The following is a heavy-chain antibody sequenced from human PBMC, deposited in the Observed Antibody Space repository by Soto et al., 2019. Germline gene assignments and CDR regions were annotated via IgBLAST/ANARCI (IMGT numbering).Heavy chain of an antibody. CDR1: GYTLTELS. Sequence: ASVKVSCKVSGYTLTELSMHWVRQAPGKGLEWMGGFDPEDGETIYAQKFQGRVTMTEDTSTDTAYMELSSLRSEDTAVYYCATLDILTGYYKGWFDPWGQGTLVTVSS. V-gene: IGHV1-24*01. J-gene: IGHJ5*02. CDR2: FDPEDGET. CDR3: ATLDILTGYYKGWFDP. D-gene: IGHD3-9*01.